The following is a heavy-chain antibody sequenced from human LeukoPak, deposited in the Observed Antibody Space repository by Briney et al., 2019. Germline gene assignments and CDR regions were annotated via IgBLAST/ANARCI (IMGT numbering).Heavy chain of an antibody. CDR2: INPNSGGT. Sequence: GASVKVSCKASGYTFTGYYMHWVRQAPGQGLECMGWINPNSGGTNYAQKFQGRVTMTRDTSISTAYMELSRLRSDDTAVYYCARRIWRVGASFDYWGQGTLVTVSS. CDR1: GYTFTGYY. V-gene: IGHV1-2*02. J-gene: IGHJ4*02. D-gene: IGHD1-26*01. CDR3: ARRIWRVGASFDY.